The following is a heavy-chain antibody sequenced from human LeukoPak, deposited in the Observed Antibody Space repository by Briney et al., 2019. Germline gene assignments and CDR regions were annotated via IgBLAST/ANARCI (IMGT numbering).Heavy chain of an antibody. CDR3: AREATYDGSAWRHFDY. D-gene: IGHD6-19*01. CDR2: INPNSGGT. Sequence: ASVKVSFKASGYTFTVYYMHWVRQAPGQGLEWMGWINPNSGGTNYAQKFQGRVTMTRDTSITTAYMELSNLRSDDTAVFYCAREATYDGSAWRHFDYWGQGTLVTVSS. CDR1: GYTFTVYY. V-gene: IGHV1-2*02. J-gene: IGHJ4*02.